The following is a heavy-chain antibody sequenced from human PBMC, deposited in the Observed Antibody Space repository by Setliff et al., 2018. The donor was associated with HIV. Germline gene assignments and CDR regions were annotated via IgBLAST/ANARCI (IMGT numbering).Heavy chain of an antibody. CDR3: AHNHLAVAGSHYFDY. D-gene: IGHD6-19*01. V-gene: IGHV2-5*02. J-gene: IGHJ4*02. Sequence: SGPTLVNPTQTLTLTCTFSGFSLSTNGVGVGWIRQPPGKALERLALIYWDADKRYSPSLKNRLTITKDTSKNQVLLTMTNMDPLDTATYYCAHNHLAVAGSHYFDYWGQGTLVTVS. CDR1: GFSLSTNGVG. CDR2: IYWDADK.